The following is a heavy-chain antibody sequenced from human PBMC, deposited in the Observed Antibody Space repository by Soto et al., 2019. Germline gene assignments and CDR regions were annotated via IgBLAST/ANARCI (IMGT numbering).Heavy chain of an antibody. V-gene: IGHV5-51*01. CDR1: GYSFTSYW. D-gene: IGHD5-18*01. J-gene: IGHJ4*02. Sequence: GESLKISCKGSGYSFTSYWICWVRQMPVKGLELMGIMCPGYSDTGYMPSFQGQLTMSSDKCIGAGCLQWNSLEASDTSMYYCARAYIYGYLYYFDYWGQGTLVTVSS. CDR3: ARAYIYGYLYYFDY. CDR2: MCPGYSDT.